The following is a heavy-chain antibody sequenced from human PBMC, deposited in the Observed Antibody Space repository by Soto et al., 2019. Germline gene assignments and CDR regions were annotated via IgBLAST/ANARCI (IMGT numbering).Heavy chain of an antibody. D-gene: IGHD2-15*01. CDR3: ARARCSSGQCYDLGS. CDR2: ISRSGDIT. V-gene: IGHV3-64*02. CDR1: GFTFSSYN. Sequence: EVQLVESGEGLVQPGGSLRLSCAASGFTFSSYNIHWIRQAPGKGLEFVSAISRSGDITYYADSVQGRFTITRDKSKNTVWLQMGRLRAEAMAVYYCARARCSSGQCYDLGSWGRGDLVSVSS. J-gene: IGHJ5*02.